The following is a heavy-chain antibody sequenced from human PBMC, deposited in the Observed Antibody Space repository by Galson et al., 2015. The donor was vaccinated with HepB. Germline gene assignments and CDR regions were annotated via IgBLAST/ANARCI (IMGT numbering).Heavy chain of an antibody. V-gene: IGHV3-48*02. CDR3: ARNPASYDYYNMDV. CDR2: ISAGSTTR. J-gene: IGHJ6*02. D-gene: IGHD6-25*01. Sequence: SLRLSCAASGFSFSSHSMNWVRQAPGKGLEWVSYISAGSTTRYYAASVKGRFTISRDNARNSVSLHMSSLRDEDTAVYYCARNPASYDYYNMDVWGQGPTVTVSS. CDR1: GFSFSSHS.